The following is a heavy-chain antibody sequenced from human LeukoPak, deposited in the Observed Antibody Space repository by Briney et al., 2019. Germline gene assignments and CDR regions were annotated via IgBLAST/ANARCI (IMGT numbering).Heavy chain of an antibody. V-gene: IGHV3-23*01. Sequence: QSGGSLRLSCAASGFSFSSYAMTWARQAPVKGLXXXSAISGDGTRTXXXDXXXXRFTISRDNSKNTLYLEMSSLRVEDTAIYYCAKWPEGAMDYFDYWGQGTLVTVSS. CDR2: ISGDGTRT. CDR1: GFSFSSYA. J-gene: IGHJ4*02. CDR3: AKWPEGAMDYFDY. D-gene: IGHD3-16*01.